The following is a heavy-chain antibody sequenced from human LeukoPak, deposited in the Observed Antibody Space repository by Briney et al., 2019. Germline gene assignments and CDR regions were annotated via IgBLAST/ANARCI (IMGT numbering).Heavy chain of an antibody. CDR3: AKQYDFWSGYYTGGLGPGFDY. D-gene: IGHD3/OR15-3a*01. J-gene: IGHJ4*02. CDR1: GFTFSSYA. Sequence: GGSLRLSCAASGFTFSSYAMSWVRQAPGKGLEWVSAISGSGGSTYYADSVKGRFTISRDNSKNTLYLQMNSLRAEDTAVYYCAKQYDFWSGYYTGGLGPGFDYWGQGTLVTVSS. V-gene: IGHV3-23*01. CDR2: ISGSGGST.